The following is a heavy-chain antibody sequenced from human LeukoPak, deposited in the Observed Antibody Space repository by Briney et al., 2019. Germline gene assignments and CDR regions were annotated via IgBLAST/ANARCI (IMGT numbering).Heavy chain of an antibody. CDR2: MNPNSGNT. V-gene: IGHV1-8*02. CDR3: ARVIAAAETYRYYYYMDV. CDR1: GYTFTSYG. J-gene: IGHJ6*03. Sequence: VASVKVSCQASGYTFTSYGISWVRQAPGQGLEWMGGMNPNSGNTGYAQKFQGRVTMTRNTSISTAYMELSSLRSEDTAVYYCARVIAAAETYRYYYYMDVWGKGTTVTISS. D-gene: IGHD6-13*01.